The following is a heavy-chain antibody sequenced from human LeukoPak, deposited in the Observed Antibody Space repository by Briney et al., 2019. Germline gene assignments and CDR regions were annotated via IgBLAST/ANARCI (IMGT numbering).Heavy chain of an antibody. Sequence: GGSLRLSCAASGFTFSNYAMRWVRQAPGKGLEWVSGISGSGGATYYADSVKGRFTVSRDDPHNTLYLQMNSVRAEDTAVYFCARGGVDHYGSGTYYLMYYFDHWGQGALVTVSS. CDR2: ISGSGGAT. CDR1: GFTFSNYA. J-gene: IGHJ4*02. D-gene: IGHD3-10*01. V-gene: IGHV3-23*01. CDR3: ARGGVDHYGSGTYYLMYYFDH.